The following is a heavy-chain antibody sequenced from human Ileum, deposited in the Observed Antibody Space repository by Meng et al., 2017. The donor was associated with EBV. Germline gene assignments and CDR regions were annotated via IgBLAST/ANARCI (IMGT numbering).Heavy chain of an antibody. CDR1: GGSFNDYY. J-gene: IGHJ5*02. Sequence: QGPLQQWGTGLLKPSGTLSLTCAVYGGSFNDYYWTWLRQPPGKGLEWIGEIDQSGYTKFNPSLSSRATISRDTSNNQFSLRLNSVTAADTALYYCARYGRCNGNSFYCFDPWGQGTLVTVSS. CDR2: IDQSGYT. CDR3: ARYGRCNGNSFYCFDP. V-gene: IGHV4-34*01. D-gene: IGHD4-23*01.